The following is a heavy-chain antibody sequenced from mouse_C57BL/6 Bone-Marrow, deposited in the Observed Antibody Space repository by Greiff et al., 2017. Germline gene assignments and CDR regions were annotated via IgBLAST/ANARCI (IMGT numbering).Heavy chain of an antibody. CDR1: GYTFTSYW. CDR3: ARSGPLGRSFDY. J-gene: IGHJ2*01. D-gene: IGHD4-1*01. CDR2: IYPTSGRT. V-gene: IGHV1-55*01. Sequence: QVQLQQPGAELVKPGASVKMSCKASGYTFTSYWITWVKQRPGQGLEWIGDIYPTSGRTNYKEKFKSKAILTVDTSSNTAYMQLSSLTSEDSAVFYWARSGPLGRSFDYWGQGTTLTVSS.